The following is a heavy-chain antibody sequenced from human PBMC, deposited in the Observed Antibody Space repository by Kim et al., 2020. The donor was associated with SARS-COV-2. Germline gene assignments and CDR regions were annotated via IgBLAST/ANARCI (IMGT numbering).Heavy chain of an antibody. Sequence: GGSLRLSCAASGFTFSSYGMHWVRQAPGKGLEWVAVISYDGSNKYYADSVKGRFTISRDNSKNTLYLQMNSLRAEDTAVYYCAKDGDSSSQKNNWYFDLWGRGTLVTVSS. CDR2: ISYDGSNK. CDR3: AKDGDSSSQKNNWYFDL. D-gene: IGHD6-13*01. V-gene: IGHV3-30*18. J-gene: IGHJ2*01. CDR1: GFTFSSYG.